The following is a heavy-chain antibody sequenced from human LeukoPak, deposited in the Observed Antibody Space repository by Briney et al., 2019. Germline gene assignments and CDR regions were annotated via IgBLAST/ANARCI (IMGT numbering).Heavy chain of an antibody. J-gene: IGHJ3*02. CDR3: ARIPSGYYRFGHAFDI. CDR2: IYTSGST. V-gene: IGHV4-4*07. Sequence: PSETLSLTCTVSGGSISSYYWSWIRQPAGKGLEWIGRIYTSGSTNYNPSLKSRVTMSVDTSKNQFSLKLSSVTAADTAVYYCARIPSGYYRFGHAFDIWGQGTMVTVSS. D-gene: IGHD3-22*01. CDR1: GGSISSYY.